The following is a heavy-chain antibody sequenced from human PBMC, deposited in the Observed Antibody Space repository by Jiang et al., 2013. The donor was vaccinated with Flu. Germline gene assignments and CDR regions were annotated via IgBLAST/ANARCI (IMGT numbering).Heavy chain of an antibody. J-gene: IGHJ4*02. Sequence: LLKPSETLSLTCTVSGGSISSSSYYWGWIRQPPGKGLEWIGSIYYSGSTYYNPSLKSRVTISVDTSKNQFSLKLSSVTAADTAVYYCARHGRGVGVPRAGYWGQGTLVTVSS. CDR1: GGSISSSSYY. CDR2: IYYSGST. D-gene: IGHD3-10*01. CDR3: ARHGRGVGVPRAGY. V-gene: IGHV4-39*01.